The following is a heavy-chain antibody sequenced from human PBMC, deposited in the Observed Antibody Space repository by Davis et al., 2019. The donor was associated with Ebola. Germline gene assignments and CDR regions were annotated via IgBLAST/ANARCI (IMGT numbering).Heavy chain of an antibody. J-gene: IGHJ6*02. V-gene: IGHV1-69*06. Sequence: SVKVSCKASGGTFSSYAISWVRQAPGQGLEWMGRIIPIFGTANYAQKFQGRVTIIADKSTSTAYMELSSLRSEDTAVYYCARDFFRIAVAGHYYYYGMDVWGQGTTVTVSS. CDR1: GGTFSSYA. CDR3: ARDFFRIAVAGHYYYYGMDV. D-gene: IGHD6-19*01. CDR2: IIPIFGTA.